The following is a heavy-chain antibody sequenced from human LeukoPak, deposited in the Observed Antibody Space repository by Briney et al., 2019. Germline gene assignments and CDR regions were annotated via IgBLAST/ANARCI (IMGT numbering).Heavy chain of an antibody. CDR3: ARDGDSGDYAY. Sequence: PSETLSLTCTVSGGSISSGSYYWCWTRQPAGKGLEWIGRIYTSGSTNYNPSLKSRVTISADTSKNQFSLKLTSVTAADTAVYYCARDGDSGDYAYWGQGTLVTVSS. CDR1: GGSISSGSYY. J-gene: IGHJ4*02. CDR2: IYTSGST. D-gene: IGHD4-17*01. V-gene: IGHV4-61*02.